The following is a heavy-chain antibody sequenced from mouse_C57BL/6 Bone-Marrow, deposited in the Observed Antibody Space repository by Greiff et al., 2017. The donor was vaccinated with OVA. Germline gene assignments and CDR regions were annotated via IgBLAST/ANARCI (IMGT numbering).Heavy chain of an antibody. CDR1: GFSFNTYA. D-gene: IGHD1-1*01. CDR2: IRSKSNNYAT. J-gene: IGHJ1*03. Sequence: EVQRVESGGGLVQPKGSLKLSCAASGFSFNTYAMNWVRQAPGKGLEWVARIRSKSNNYATYYADSVKDRFTISRDDSESMLYLQMNNLKTEDTAMYYCVRQGYYYGSSYRYFDVWGTGTTVTVSS. V-gene: IGHV10-1*01. CDR3: VRQGYYYGSSYRYFDV.